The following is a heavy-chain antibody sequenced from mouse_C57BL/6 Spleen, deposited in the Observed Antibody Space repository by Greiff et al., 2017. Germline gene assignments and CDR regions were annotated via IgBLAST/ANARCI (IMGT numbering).Heavy chain of an antibody. CDR3: ARGYGSSPYYYAMDY. V-gene: IGHV1-69*01. J-gene: IGHJ4*01. D-gene: IGHD1-1*01. CDR2: IDPSDSYT. Sequence: QVQLKQPGAELVMPGASVKLSCKASGYTFTSYWMHWVKQRPGQGLEWIGEIDPSDSYTNYNQKFKGKSTLTVDKSSSPAYMQLSSLTSEDSAVYYCARGYGSSPYYYAMDYWGQGTSVTVSS. CDR1: GYTFTSYW.